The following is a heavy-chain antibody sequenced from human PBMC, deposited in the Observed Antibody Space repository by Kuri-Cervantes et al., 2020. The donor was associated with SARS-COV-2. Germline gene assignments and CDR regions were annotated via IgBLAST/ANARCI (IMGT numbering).Heavy chain of an antibody. D-gene: IGHD3-3*01. J-gene: IGHJ4*02. CDR2: ISGSGGST. CDR1: GFTFSSYA. CDR3: AKSEGHDFWSGYPGDY. V-gene: IGHV3-23*01. Sequence: GESLKISCAASGFTFSSYAMSWVRQAPGKELEWVSAISGSGGSTYYADSVKGRFTISRDNSKNTLYLQMNSLRAEDTAVYYCAKSEGHDFWSGYPGDYWGQGTLVTVSS.